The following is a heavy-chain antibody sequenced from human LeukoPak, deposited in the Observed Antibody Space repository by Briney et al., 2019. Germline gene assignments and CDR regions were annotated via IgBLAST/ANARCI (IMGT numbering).Heavy chain of an antibody. V-gene: IGHV3-30-3*01. CDR3: ARPYSSSWYYFDY. CDR1: GFTFSSYA. CDR2: ISYDGSNK. Sequence: GGSLRLSCAASGFTFSSYAMSWVRQAPGKGLEWVAVISYDGSNKYYADSVKGRFTISRDISKNTLYLQMISLKAEDTAVYYCARPYSSSWYYFDYWGQGTLVTVSS. D-gene: IGHD6-13*01. J-gene: IGHJ4*02.